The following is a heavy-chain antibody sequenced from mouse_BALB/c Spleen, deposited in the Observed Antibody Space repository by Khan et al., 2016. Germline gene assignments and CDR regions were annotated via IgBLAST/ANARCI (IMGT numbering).Heavy chain of an antibody. D-gene: IGHD2-14*01. J-gene: IGHJ1*01. Sequence: QIQLVQSGPELKKPGETVKISCKASGYIFTDYSIHWVKQTPGKGLKWMGWKKTETDEPTYADDFKGRVAFSLETSATTAYLHLNNLTNEDTATYFCARRVRWYFDVWGAGTTVTVSS. V-gene: IGHV9-2-1*01. CDR3: ARRVRWYFDV. CDR1: GYIFTDYS. CDR2: KKTETDEP.